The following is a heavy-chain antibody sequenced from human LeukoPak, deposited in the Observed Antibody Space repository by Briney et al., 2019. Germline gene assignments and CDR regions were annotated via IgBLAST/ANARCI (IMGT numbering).Heavy chain of an antibody. D-gene: IGHD2-2*01. Sequence: SATLSLTCAVYGGSFSGYYWSWIRQPPGKGLEWIGEINHSGSTNYNPSLKSRVTISVDTSKNQFSLKLSSVTAADTAVYYCARVPGGYYFDYWGQGTLVTVSS. J-gene: IGHJ4*02. V-gene: IGHV4-34*01. CDR1: GGSFSGYY. CDR2: INHSGST. CDR3: ARVPGGYYFDY.